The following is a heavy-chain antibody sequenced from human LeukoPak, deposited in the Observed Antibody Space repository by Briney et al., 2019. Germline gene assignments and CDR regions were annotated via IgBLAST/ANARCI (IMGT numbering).Heavy chain of an antibody. CDR3: AREGYGPLDF. Sequence: GGSLRLSCAASGLTLSSYWMSWVRQAPGKGLEWVANIKQDGSEKYYVDSVEGRFTISRDNAKNSLYLQMNSLRAEDTAVYYCAREGYGPLDFWGQGALVTVSS. V-gene: IGHV3-7*01. CDR2: IKQDGSEK. CDR1: GLTLSSYW. J-gene: IGHJ4*02. D-gene: IGHD4-17*01.